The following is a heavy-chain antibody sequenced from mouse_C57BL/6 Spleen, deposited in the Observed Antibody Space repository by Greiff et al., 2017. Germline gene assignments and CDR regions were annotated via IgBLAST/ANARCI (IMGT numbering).Heavy chain of an antibody. D-gene: IGHD2-4*01. Sequence: EVKLMESGGGLVKPGGSLKLSCAASGFTFSDYGMHWVRQAPEKGLEWVAYISSGSSTIYYADTVQGRFTISRDNAKNTLFLQMTSLRSEDTAMYYCARPSIYYDYDGDVPFDYWGQGTTLTVSS. CDR2: ISSGSSTI. V-gene: IGHV5-17*01. CDR3: ARPSIYYDYDGDVPFDY. J-gene: IGHJ2*01. CDR1: GFTFSDYG.